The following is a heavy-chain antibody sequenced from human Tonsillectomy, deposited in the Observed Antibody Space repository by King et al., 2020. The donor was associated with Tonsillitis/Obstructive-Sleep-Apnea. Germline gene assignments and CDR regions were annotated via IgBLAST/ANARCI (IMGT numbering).Heavy chain of an antibody. CDR3: GTNAGDYYYYMDV. V-gene: IGHV4-34*01. Sequence: VQLQQWGAGLLKPSETLSLTCGVYGGSFSGYYWSWIRQPPGKGLEWIGEINHSGSTDYNSSLKSRVTISRDTSKNQFSLRLTSGTAAATAVYYCGTNAGDYYYYMDVWGKGTTVTVSS. D-gene: IGHD2-2*01. J-gene: IGHJ6*03. CDR2: INHSGST. CDR1: GGSFSGYY.